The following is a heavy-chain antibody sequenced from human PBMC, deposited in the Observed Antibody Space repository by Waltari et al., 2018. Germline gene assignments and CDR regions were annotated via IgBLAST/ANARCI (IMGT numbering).Heavy chain of an antibody. D-gene: IGHD3-22*01. J-gene: IGHJ4*02. Sequence: QVQLVESGGGVVQPGRSLRLSCAASGFTFSSYGMHWVRQAPGKGLEWVAVISYDGSNKYYADSVKGRFTISRDNSKNTLYLQMNSLRAEDTAVYYCAKDHYYDTNPPDYWGQGTLVTVSS. CDR2: ISYDGSNK. CDR1: GFTFSSYG. CDR3: AKDHYYDTNPPDY. V-gene: IGHV3-30*18.